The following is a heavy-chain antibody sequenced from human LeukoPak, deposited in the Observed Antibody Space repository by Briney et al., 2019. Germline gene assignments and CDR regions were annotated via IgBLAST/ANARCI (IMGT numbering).Heavy chain of an antibody. V-gene: IGHV4-59*01. CDR1: GGSISSYY. CDR3: ARDRVYGSGSHFNYYYGMDV. J-gene: IGHJ6*02. D-gene: IGHD3-10*01. CDR2: IYYSGST. Sequence: SETLSLTCTVSGGSISSYYWSRIRQPPGKGLEWIGYIYYSGSTNYNPSLKSRATISVDTSKNQFSLKLSSVTAADTAVYYCARDRVYGSGSHFNYYYGMDVWGQGTTVTVSS.